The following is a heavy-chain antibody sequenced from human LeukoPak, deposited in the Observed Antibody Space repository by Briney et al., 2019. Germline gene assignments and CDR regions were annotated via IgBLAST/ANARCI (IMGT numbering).Heavy chain of an antibody. CDR2: IIPIFGTA. CDR1: GFTFSSYA. D-gene: IGHD4-17*01. Sequence: GGSLRLSCAASGFTFSSYAISWVRQAPGQGLEWMGGIIPIFGTANYAQKFQGRVTITADESTSTAYMELSSLRSEDTAVYYCARLDGDYESGSFDYWGQGTLVTVSS. J-gene: IGHJ4*02. CDR3: ARLDGDYESGSFDY. V-gene: IGHV1-69*01.